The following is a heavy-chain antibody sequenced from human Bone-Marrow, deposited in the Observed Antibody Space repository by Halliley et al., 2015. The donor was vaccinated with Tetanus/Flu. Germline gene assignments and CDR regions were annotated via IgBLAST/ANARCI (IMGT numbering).Heavy chain of an antibody. D-gene: IGHD3-3*01. CDR3: AKGRLRDDFWSGYDYYGLNV. CDR2: DGTKT. V-gene: IGHV3-30*02. Sequence: DGTKTHYLDSVKGRFTISRDNSKNTVSLQMNSLRVEDTAVYYCAKGRLRDDFWSGYDYYGLNVWGQGTTVIVSS. J-gene: IGHJ6*02.